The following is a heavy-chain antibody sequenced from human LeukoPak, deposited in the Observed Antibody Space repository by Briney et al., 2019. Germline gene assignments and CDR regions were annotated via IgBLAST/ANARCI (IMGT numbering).Heavy chain of an antibody. D-gene: IGHD6-13*01. CDR3: AKLRAAAAGVY. J-gene: IGHJ4*02. CDR2: IGGSGGST. CDR1: GLTLSSYA. Sequence: QSGGSLRLSCAASGLTLSSYAMSWVRQAPGKGLEWVSAIGGSGGSTYYADSVKGRFTISRDNSKNTLYLQMNSLRAEDTAVYYCAKLRAAAAGVYWGQGTLVTVSS. V-gene: IGHV3-23*01.